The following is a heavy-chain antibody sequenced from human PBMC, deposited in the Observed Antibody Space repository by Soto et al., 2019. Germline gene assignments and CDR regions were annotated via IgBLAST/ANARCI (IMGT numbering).Heavy chain of an antibody. D-gene: IGHD3-16*02. Sequence: VGSLRLSSIASGVTFSDYGMSWVRQTPQKTLEWVASISGNKMTTFYPDSVKGRFFISRDNSDNTLHLQMNSLRDDDTAIYYCAKRRLNTITSLSDWWGQGVQVTSPQ. CDR1: GVTFSDYG. CDR3: AKRRLNTITSLSDW. J-gene: IGHJ1*01. CDR2: ISGNKMTT. V-gene: IGHV3-23*01.